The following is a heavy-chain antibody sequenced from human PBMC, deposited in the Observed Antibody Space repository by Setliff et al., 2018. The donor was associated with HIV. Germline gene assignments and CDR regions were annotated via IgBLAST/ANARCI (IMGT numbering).Heavy chain of an antibody. CDR3: ARTDYGGNSGGNYFDY. D-gene: IGHD4-17*01. Sequence: GASVKVSCKASGNTFSSYGITWVRQAPGQGLEWMGGTTPLLGTTNYAQKFQGRVTITTDEPTNTVYMELSGLRSEDTAVYYCARTDYGGNSGGNYFDYWGQGSLVTVSS. CDR1: GNTFSSYG. CDR2: TTPLLGTT. V-gene: IGHV1-69*05. J-gene: IGHJ4*02.